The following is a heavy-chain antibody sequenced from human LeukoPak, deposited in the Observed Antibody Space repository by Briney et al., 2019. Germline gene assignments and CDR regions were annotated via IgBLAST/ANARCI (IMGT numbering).Heavy chain of an antibody. CDR3: AKGERITMVRGVIITPYFDY. CDR1: GSTFSSYG. D-gene: IGHD3-10*01. Sequence: GGSLRLSCAASGSTFSSYGMHWVRQAPGKGLEWVAFIRYDGSNKYYADSVKGRFTISRDNSKNTLYLQMNSLRAEDTAVYYCAKGERITMVRGVIITPYFDYWGQGTLVTVSS. CDR2: IRYDGSNK. V-gene: IGHV3-30*02. J-gene: IGHJ4*02.